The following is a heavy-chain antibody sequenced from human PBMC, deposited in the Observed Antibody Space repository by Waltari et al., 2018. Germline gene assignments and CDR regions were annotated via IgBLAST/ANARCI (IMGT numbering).Heavy chain of an antibody. J-gene: IGHJ6*02. V-gene: IGHV3-30*01. D-gene: IGHD6-13*01. CDR3: ARDGAPGYSSSWGSYYYYGMDV. CDR2: ISYDGSNK. CDR1: GFTFSSYA. Sequence: QVQLVESGGGVVQPGRSLRLSCAASGFTFSSYAMHWVRQAPGKGLEWVAVISYDGSNKYYADSVKGRFTISRDNSKNTLYLQMNSLRAEDTAVYYCARDGAPGYSSSWGSYYYYGMDVWGQGTTVTVSS.